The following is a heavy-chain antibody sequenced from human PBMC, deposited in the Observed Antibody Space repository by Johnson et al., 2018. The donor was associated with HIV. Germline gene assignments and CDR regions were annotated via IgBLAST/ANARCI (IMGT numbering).Heavy chain of an antibody. CDR3: ARGRDPGDYVGLGAFDI. D-gene: IGHD4-17*01. CDR1: GFTFSSYG. Sequence: QVQLVESGGGVVQPGGSLRLSCAASGFTFSSYGMHWVRQAPGKGLEWVAFIQYDGSNKYYADSVKGRFTISRDNSKNTLYLQMNSLRAEDTAVYFCARGRDPGDYVGLGAFDIWGQGTMVTVSS. CDR2: IQYDGSNK. J-gene: IGHJ3*02. V-gene: IGHV3-30*02.